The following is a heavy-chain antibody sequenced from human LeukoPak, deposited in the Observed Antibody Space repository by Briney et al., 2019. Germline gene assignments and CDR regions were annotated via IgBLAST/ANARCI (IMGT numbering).Heavy chain of an antibody. V-gene: IGHV3-43*01. CDR3: AKDLSLGCDILTGYYSPVFHY. CDR2: ISWDGRST. CDR1: GFTFDDYT. Sequence: GGSLRLSCAASGFTFDDYTMHWVRQPPGKGLEWVSLISWDGRSTYYADSVKGRFTISRDNSKNSLFLQMNSLRTEDTALYYGAKDLSLGCDILTGYYSPVFHYWGQGTLVTVSS. D-gene: IGHD3-9*01. J-gene: IGHJ4*02.